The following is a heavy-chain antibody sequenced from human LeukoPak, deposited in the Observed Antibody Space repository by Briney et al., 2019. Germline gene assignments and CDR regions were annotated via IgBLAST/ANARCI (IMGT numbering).Heavy chain of an antibody. CDR1: GFIFNSYY. V-gene: IGHV3-7*04. Sequence: QPGGSLRLSCVASGFIFNSYYMSWVRQAPGKGLEWVANINEDGSAGYYVDAVQGRFTISRDNAKYSLYLQMNSLRAEDTAVYYCARSWYSLDSWGQGTLVTASS. D-gene: IGHD6-13*01. J-gene: IGHJ4*02. CDR2: INEDGSAG. CDR3: ARSWYSLDS.